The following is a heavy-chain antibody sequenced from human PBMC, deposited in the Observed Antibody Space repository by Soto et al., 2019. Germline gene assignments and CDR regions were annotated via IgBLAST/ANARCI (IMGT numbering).Heavy chain of an antibody. J-gene: IGHJ4*02. D-gene: IGHD6-19*01. V-gene: IGHV3-30*18. CDR1: GFTFSDYA. CDR2: VYHDGRNT. Sequence: VQLVESGGGVVQPGRSLRLSCAASGFTFSDYALHWVGQAPGKGLEWVAVVYHDGRNTLYADSVKGRFAISRDSSKNPVRLEMTLLREVYTAVYYCAKGGRPWLVPSDFNDWGLGTLVTVSS. CDR3: AKGGRPWLVPSDFND.